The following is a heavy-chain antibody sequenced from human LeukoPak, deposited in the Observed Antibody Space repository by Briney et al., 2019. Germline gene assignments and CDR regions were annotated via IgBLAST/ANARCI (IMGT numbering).Heavy chain of an antibody. CDR3: ARGPLQHYYDSSGYWRDAFDI. CDR1: GGSFSGYS. Sequence: SETLSLTCAVYGGSFSGYSWSWICQPPGKGLEWIGEINHSGSTNYNPSLKSRVTISVDTSKNQFSLKLSSVTAADTAVYYCARGPLQHYYDSSGYWRDAFDIWGQGTMVTVSS. D-gene: IGHD3-22*01. V-gene: IGHV4-34*01. CDR2: INHSGST. J-gene: IGHJ3*02.